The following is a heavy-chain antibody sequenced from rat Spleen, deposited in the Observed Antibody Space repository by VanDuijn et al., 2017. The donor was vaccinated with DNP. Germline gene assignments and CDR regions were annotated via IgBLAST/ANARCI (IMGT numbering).Heavy chain of an antibody. CDR2: VNTGGGNT. V-gene: IGHV5S13*01. CDR3: ARQGGWSHYFDN. D-gene: IGHD1-1*01. J-gene: IGHJ2*01. Sequence: EVQLVESGGGLVQPGRSLKLSCAASGFTFSHYGVAWVRQAPTKGLEWVASVNTGGGNTYYRDSVKGRFTISRDDAKNTQYLEMDSLRSEDTATYYCARQGGWSHYFDNWGQGVMVTVSS. CDR1: GFTFSHYG.